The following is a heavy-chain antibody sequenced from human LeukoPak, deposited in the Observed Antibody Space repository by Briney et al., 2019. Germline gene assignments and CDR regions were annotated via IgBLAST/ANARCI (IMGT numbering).Heavy chain of an antibody. CDR1: GGSISSSSYY. CDR3: AREVSVVTAAAGYFDL. D-gene: IGHD6-13*01. Sequence: PSETLSLTCTVSGGSISSSSYYWGWIRQPPGKGLEWIGSIYYSGSTYYNPSLKSRVTISVDTSKNQFSLKLSSVTAADTAVYYCAREVSVVTAAAGYFDLWGRGTLVTVSS. V-gene: IGHV4-39*02. J-gene: IGHJ2*01. CDR2: IYYSGST.